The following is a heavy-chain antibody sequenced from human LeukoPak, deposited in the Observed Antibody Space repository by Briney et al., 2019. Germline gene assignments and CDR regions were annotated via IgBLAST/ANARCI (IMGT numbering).Heavy chain of an antibody. V-gene: IGHV3-48*01. CDR2: ISSSSSTI. CDR1: GFTFSHYN. J-gene: IGHJ4*02. Sequence: GGSLRLSCAASGFTFSHYNMNWVRQAPGKGLERVSYISSSSSTIYYADSVKGRFTISRDNADNSMYLQMNSLRAEGTAVYYCAREGYSNYAMGYWGQGTLVTVSS. D-gene: IGHD4-11*01. CDR3: AREGYSNYAMGY.